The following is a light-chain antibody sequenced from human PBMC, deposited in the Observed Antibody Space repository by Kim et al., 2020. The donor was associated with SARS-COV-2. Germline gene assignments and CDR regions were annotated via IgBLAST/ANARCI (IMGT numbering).Light chain of an antibody. V-gene: IGKV1-9*01. J-gene: IGKJ1*01. Sequence: IQLTQSPSSLSASVGDRVTITCRASQDISSYLAWYQQKPGEAPKLLIYTASTLQSGVPSRFSGSGSGTDFTLTISSLQPEDFATYYCQQLGSSPPCTFGQGTKVDIK. CDR2: TAS. CDR1: QDISSY. CDR3: QQLGSSPPCT.